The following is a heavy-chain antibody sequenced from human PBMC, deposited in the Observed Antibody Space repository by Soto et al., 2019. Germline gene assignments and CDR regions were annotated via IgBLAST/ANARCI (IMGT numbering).Heavy chain of an antibody. CDR3: ASWEPARPSYMDV. Sequence: PGGSLRLSCAASGFTFSSYGMHWVRQAPGKGLEWVAVISYDGSSKYYADSVKGRFTISRDNSKNTLYLQMNSLRAEDTAVYYCASWEPARPSYMDVWGKGTTVTVSS. CDR1: GFTFSSYG. CDR2: ISYDGSSK. D-gene: IGHD1-1*01. J-gene: IGHJ6*03. V-gene: IGHV3-30*03.